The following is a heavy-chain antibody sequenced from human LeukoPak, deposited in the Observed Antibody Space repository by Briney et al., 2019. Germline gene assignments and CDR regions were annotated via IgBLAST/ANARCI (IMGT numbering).Heavy chain of an antibody. Sequence: PSETLSLTCAVYGGSFSGYYWSWIRQPPGKGLEWIGEINHSGSTNYNPSLKSRVTISVDTSKNQFSLKLSSVTAADTAVYYCARITIFGVADRFDPWGQGTLVTVSS. V-gene: IGHV4-34*01. CDR1: GGSFSGYY. CDR3: ARITIFGVADRFDP. J-gene: IGHJ5*02. D-gene: IGHD3-3*01. CDR2: INHSGST.